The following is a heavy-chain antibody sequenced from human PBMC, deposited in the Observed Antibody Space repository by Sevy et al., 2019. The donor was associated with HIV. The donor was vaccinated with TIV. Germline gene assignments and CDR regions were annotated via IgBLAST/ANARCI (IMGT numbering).Heavy chain of an antibody. J-gene: IGHJ5*02. CDR2: ISTYNTVI. V-gene: IGHV1-18*01. CDR3: ARSTQVAGRSNWFDP. D-gene: IGHD6-19*01. Sequence: ASVKVSCKASGYTFTSYGISWVRQAPGQGLEWMGWISTYNTVINSAQKFHDRVTMTIDTSTSTAYMELRGLRSDDTAVYYCARSTQVAGRSNWFDPWGQGTLVTVSS. CDR1: GYTFTSYG.